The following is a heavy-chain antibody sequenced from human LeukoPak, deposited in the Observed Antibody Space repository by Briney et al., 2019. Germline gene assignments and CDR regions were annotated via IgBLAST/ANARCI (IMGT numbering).Heavy chain of an antibody. Sequence: GGSLRLSCAASGFTFSSYGMHWVRRAPGKGLEWVAVISYDGSNKYYADSVKGRFTISRDNSKNTLYLQMNSLRAEDTAVYYCAKDMEVATIDYWGQGTLVTVSS. V-gene: IGHV3-30*18. CDR1: GFTFSSYG. J-gene: IGHJ4*02. CDR3: AKDMEVATIDY. D-gene: IGHD5-12*01. CDR2: ISYDGSNK.